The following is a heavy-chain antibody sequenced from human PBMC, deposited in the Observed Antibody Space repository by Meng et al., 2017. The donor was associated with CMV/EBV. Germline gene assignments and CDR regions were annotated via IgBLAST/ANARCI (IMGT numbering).Heavy chain of an antibody. J-gene: IGHJ4*02. CDR2: INPNSGNT. CDR3: ARHYYDSDY. D-gene: IGHD3-10*01. V-gene: IGHV1-8*02. CDR1: GYTFTGYY. Sequence: ASVKVSCKASGYTFTGYYMHWVRQAPGQGLEWMGWINPNSGNTGYAQKFQGRVTMTRNTSISTAYMELSSLRSEDTAVYYCARHYYDSDYWGQGTLVTVSS.